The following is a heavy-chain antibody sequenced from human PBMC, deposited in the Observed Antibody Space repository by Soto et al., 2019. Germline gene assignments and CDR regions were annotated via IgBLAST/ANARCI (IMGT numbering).Heavy chain of an antibody. D-gene: IGHD3-3*01. CDR1: GFTFSSYS. CDR3: ARDKTIRFLEWLPQYYFDY. Sequence: EVQLVESGGGLVKAGGSLRLSCAASGFTFSSYSMNWVRQAPGKGLEWVSSISSSSSYIYYADSVKGRFTISRDNAKNSLYLQMNSLRAEDTAVYYCARDKTIRFLEWLPQYYFDYLGQGTLVTVSS. J-gene: IGHJ4*02. V-gene: IGHV3-21*01. CDR2: ISSSSSYI.